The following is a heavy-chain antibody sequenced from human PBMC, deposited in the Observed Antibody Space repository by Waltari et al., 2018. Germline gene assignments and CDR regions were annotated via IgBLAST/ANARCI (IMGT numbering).Heavy chain of an antibody. Sequence: QVQLVQSGAEVKKPGSSVMVSCKVSGDTLTTSAIHWVRQAPGQGLEVVGRLIPIIATVTVAQKCHDRVTMTAATSTSTAYMGVSSLRSDDTAMYYCAVTLSAAPFYGLDVWGQGTTVTVFS. CDR3: AVTLSAAPFYGLDV. CDR1: GDTLTTSA. CDR2: LIPIIATV. J-gene: IGHJ6*02. V-gene: IGHV1-69*08. D-gene: IGHD6-13*01.